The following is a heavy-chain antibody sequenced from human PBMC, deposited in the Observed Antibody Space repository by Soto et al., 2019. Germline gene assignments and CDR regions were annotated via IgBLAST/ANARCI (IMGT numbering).Heavy chain of an antibody. CDR3: ARVEWIQLWFVGNWFDP. D-gene: IGHD5-18*01. CDR1: GASVSSYY. V-gene: IGHV4-59*02. J-gene: IGHJ5*02. CDR2: ILYTGNT. Sequence: SETLSLTCTVSGASVSSYYWSRIRQPPGKGLEWLGYILYTGNTNYNPSLKSRVTMSVDTSKNQVSLKLSAVTAADTAVYYCARVEWIQLWFVGNWFDPWGQGTLVTVSS.